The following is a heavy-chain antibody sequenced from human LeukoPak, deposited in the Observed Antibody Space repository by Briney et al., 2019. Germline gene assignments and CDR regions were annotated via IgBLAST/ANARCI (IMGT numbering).Heavy chain of an antibody. CDR2: IRSKGGTT. CDR1: GFTFGDYA. J-gene: IGHJ5*02. CDR3: TRGLAGS. Sequence: GGSLRLSCTASGFTFGDYAMNWVRQAPGKGLEWVGFIRSKGGTTEYAASVKGRFTISRDDSKSIAYLQMNSLKTEDTAMYYCTRGLAGSWGQGTLATVSS. D-gene: IGHD3-10*01. V-gene: IGHV3-49*04.